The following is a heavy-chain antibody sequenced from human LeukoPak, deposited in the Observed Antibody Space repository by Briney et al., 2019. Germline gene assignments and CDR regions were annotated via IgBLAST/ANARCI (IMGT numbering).Heavy chain of an antibody. Sequence: QAGGSLRLSCAASGFTFDDYAMHWVRQAPGKGLEWVSGISWNSGSIDYADSVKGRFTISRDNAKNSLYLQMNSLRAEDTALYYCAKGVFSAAGYNYLGPGGDYFDYWGQGTLVTVSS. CDR1: GFTFDDYA. V-gene: IGHV3-9*01. CDR3: AKGVFSAAGYNYLGPGGDYFDY. D-gene: IGHD5-24*01. CDR2: ISWNSGSI. J-gene: IGHJ4*02.